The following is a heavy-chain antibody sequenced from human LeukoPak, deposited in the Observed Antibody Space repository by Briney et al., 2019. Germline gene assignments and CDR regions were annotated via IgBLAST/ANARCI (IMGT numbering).Heavy chain of an antibody. CDR1: GGSISSSSYY. CDR3: ASNGFWNYYDSSYAFDI. V-gene: IGHV4-39*07. CDR2: IYYSGST. Sequence: SETLSLTCTVSGGSISSSSYYWGWIRQPPGKGLEWIGSIYYSGSTYYNPSLKSRVTISVDTSKNQFSLKLSSVTAADTAVYYCASNGFWNYYDSSYAFDIWGQGTMVTVSS. D-gene: IGHD3-22*01. J-gene: IGHJ3*02.